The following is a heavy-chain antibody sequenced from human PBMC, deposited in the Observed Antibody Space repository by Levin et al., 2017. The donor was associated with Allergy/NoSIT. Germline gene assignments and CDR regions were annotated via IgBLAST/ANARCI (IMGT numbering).Heavy chain of an antibody. V-gene: IGHV4-34*01. Sequence: GSLRLSCAVYGGSFSGYYWSWIRQPPGKGLEWIGEINHSGSTNYNPSLKSRVTISVDTSKNQFSLKLSSVTAADTAVYYCARSSSWGDYWGQGTLVTVSS. D-gene: IGHD6-13*01. CDR1: GGSFSGYY. CDR3: ARSSSWGDY. CDR2: INHSGST. J-gene: IGHJ4*02.